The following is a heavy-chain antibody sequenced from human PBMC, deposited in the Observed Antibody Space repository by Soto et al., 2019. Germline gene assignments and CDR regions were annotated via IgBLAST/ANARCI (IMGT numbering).Heavy chain of an antibody. CDR1: GGSINTVNYF. CDR3: ARGPSGDKVDY. Sequence: QVQLQESGPGLVKPSQTLSLTCTVSGGSINTVNYFWSWIRQSPDKGLEWIGHIYNGGTSYNNPSLATRXTXSXXPPNNQSSLKLGSLSAADTAVYYCARGPSGDKVDYWGQGTLVTVSS. J-gene: IGHJ4*02. CDR2: IYNGGTS. V-gene: IGHV4-30-4*01. D-gene: IGHD7-27*01.